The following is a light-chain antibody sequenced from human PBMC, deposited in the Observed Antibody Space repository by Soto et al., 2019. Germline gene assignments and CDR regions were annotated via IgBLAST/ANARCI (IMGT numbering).Light chain of an antibody. Sequence: EIVLTQSPATLSLSPGERATLSCRASQSVSSYLAWYQQKPGQAPRLLIYDASNRATGIPARFSGSGSGTDFTLTISSLDPEDFAVYYCQQRSNWPPFTFGPGPKVDIK. CDR3: QQRSNWPPFT. CDR1: QSVSSY. CDR2: DAS. V-gene: IGKV3-11*01. J-gene: IGKJ3*01.